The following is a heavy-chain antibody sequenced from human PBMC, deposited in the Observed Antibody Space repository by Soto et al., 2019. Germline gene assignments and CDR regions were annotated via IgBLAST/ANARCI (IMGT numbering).Heavy chain of an antibody. CDR1: GFSLSTSGVG. Sequence: ESGPTWEPTQTLTLTCTFSGFSLSTSGVGVGWIRQPPGKALEWLALIYWNDDKRYSPSLKSRLTITKDTSKNQVVLTMTNMDPVDTATYYCAHRLYLPYYYGSGSYYKQYYFDYWGQGTLVTVSS. V-gene: IGHV2-5*01. J-gene: IGHJ4*02. D-gene: IGHD3-10*01. CDR2: IYWNDDK. CDR3: AHRLYLPYYYGSGSYYKQYYFDY.